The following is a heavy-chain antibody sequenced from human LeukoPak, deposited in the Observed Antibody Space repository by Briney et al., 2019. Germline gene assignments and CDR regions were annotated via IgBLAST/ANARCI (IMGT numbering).Heavy chain of an antibody. D-gene: IGHD5-24*01. CDR3: ARPRDGDGYNPGRFDY. J-gene: IGHJ4*02. V-gene: IGHV4-59*01. CDR2: IHYTGSTNSGST. Sequence: SETLSLTCTVSGGSIRSYYWSWIRQPPGKGLEWIGYIHYTGSTNSGSTNYNPSLKNRVTISVDTSKNQFSLKLTSVAAADTAVYYCARPRDGDGYNPGRFDYWGQGTLVTVSS. CDR1: GGSIRSYY.